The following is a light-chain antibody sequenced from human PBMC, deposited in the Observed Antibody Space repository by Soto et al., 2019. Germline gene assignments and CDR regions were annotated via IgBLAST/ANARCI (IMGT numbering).Light chain of an antibody. Sequence: QSVLTQPPSVSGTPGRRVIISCSGSRFNIGSNFVYWYQQFPGTAPKLLIYRNDQRPSGVPLRFSGSKSGNSASLAISGLRSEDEADYYCATWDDSLSGAVFGGGTQLTVL. CDR2: RND. CDR3: ATWDDSLSGAV. V-gene: IGLV1-47*01. J-gene: IGLJ7*01. CDR1: RFNIGSNF.